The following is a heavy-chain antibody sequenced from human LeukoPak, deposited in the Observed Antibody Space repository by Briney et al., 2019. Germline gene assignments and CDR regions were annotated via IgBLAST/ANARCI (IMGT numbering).Heavy chain of an antibody. Sequence: GGSLRLSCAASGFTFSSDWMHGVRHPPGEGLVGVSRINADGRTTNHADSVKGRFTISRDNAKSTLYLQMSSLRAEDTAVYYCARGLTGYYGYFEYWGQGVLVTVSS. CDR2: INADGRTT. J-gene: IGHJ4*02. V-gene: IGHV3-74*01. D-gene: IGHD3-9*01. CDR1: GFTFSSDW. CDR3: ARGLTGYYGYFEY.